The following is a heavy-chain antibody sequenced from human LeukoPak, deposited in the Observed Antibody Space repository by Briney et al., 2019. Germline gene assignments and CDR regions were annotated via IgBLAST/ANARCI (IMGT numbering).Heavy chain of an antibody. D-gene: IGHD2-2*01. V-gene: IGHV4-34*01. CDR3: ARSMRTSAALIYYYGMDV. CDR2: FYYSGST. J-gene: IGHJ6*02. CDR1: GGSFSGYY. Sequence: SETLSLTCAVYGGSFSGYYWSWIRQPPGKGLEWVGGFYYSGSTYYNPSLKSRVTISVDTSKNQFSLKLSSVTAADTAVYYCARSMRTSAALIYYYGMDVWGQGTTVTVSS.